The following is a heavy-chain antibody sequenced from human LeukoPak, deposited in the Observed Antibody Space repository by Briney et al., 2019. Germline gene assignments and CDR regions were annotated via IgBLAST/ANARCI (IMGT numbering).Heavy chain of an antibody. CDR3: ARDRSSSPPYYYYGMDV. CDR2: ISAYNGNT. CDR1: GYTFTSYG. Sequence: ASVKVSCKASGYTFTSYGISWVRQAPGQGLEWMGWISAYNGNTNYAQKFQGRVTITADESTSTAYMELSSLRSEDTAVYYCARDRSSSPPYYYYGMDVWGQGTTVAVSS. J-gene: IGHJ6*02. D-gene: IGHD6-6*01. V-gene: IGHV1-18*01.